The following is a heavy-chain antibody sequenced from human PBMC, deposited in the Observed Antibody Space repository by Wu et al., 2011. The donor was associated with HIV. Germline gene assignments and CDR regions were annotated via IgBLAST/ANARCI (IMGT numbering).Heavy chain of an antibody. CDR3: ARARISAAFPSNYYMDV. D-gene: IGHD6-13*01. CDR2: XTPVWPH. Sequence: RRAPGKRPEWMGIXTPVWPHDVRSELQGRVAMTRETSTSTVYMELSSLRSEDTAVYYCARARISAAFPSNYYMDVWGKGTTVSVSS. J-gene: IGHJ6*03. V-gene: IGHV1-46*01.